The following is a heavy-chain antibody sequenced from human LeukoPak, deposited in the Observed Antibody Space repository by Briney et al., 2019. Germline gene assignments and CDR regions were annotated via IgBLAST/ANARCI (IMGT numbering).Heavy chain of an antibody. Sequence: GGSLRLSCAVSGFNFSKAWMSWVRQAPGKGLEWVGRIKSKNEGGTIDYAAPVKGRFTISRDDLKNTLSLEMNSLKTEDTAVYYCTKPDLLWFGEDVWGQGTTVTVSS. D-gene: IGHD3-10*01. J-gene: IGHJ6*02. CDR2: IKSKNEGGTI. CDR1: GFNFSKAW. CDR3: TKPDLLWFGEDV. V-gene: IGHV3-15*01.